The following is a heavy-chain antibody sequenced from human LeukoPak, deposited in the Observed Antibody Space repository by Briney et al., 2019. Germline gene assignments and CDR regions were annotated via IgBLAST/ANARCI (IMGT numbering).Heavy chain of an antibody. CDR2: ISYDGSNK. CDR3: AKEYGYSSTRISYYYYGMDV. V-gene: IGHV3-30-3*01. CDR1: GFTFSSYA. Sequence: GRSLRLSCAASGFTFSSYAMHWVRQAPGKGLEWVAVISYDGSNKYYADSVKGRFTISRDNSKNTLYLQMNSLRAEDTAVYYCAKEYGYSSTRISYYYYGMDVWGQGTTVTVSS. J-gene: IGHJ6*02. D-gene: IGHD2-2*01.